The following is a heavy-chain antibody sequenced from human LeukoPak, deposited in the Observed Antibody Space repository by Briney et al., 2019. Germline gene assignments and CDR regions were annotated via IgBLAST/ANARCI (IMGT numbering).Heavy chain of an antibody. CDR1: GYSFPTYW. V-gene: IGHV5-51*01. CDR3: ARRRITMAPGSFTHDAFDI. J-gene: IGHJ3*02. Sequence: GESLKISCKGFGYSFPTYWIVWVRQMPGKGLEWMGIIYPGDSDTRYSPSFQGQVTISADKSISTAYLQWSSLKASDTAMYYCARRRITMAPGSFTHDAFDIWGQGTMVTVSS. D-gene: IGHD3-10*01. CDR2: IYPGDSDT.